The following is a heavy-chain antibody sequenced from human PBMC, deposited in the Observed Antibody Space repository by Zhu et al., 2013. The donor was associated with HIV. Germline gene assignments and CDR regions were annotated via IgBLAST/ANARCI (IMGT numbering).Heavy chain of an antibody. D-gene: IGHD6-19*01. CDR3: AKDKLAVAGFDY. J-gene: IGHJ4*02. Sequence: VQLVESGGGLVQPGRSLRLSCAASGFTFDDYAMHWVRQAPGKGLEWVSGISWNSGSIGYADSVKGRFTISRDNAKNSLYLQMNSLRAEDTALYYCAKDKLAVAGFDYWGQGTLVTVSS. CDR2: ISWNSGSI. V-gene: IGHV3-9*01. CDR1: GFTFDDYA.